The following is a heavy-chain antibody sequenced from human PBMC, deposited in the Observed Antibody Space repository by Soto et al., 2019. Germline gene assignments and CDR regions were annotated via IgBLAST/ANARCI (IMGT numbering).Heavy chain of an antibody. J-gene: IGHJ6*02. CDR2: IYHSGST. Sequence: QLQLQESGSGLVKPSQTLSLTCAVSGGSISSGGYSWSWIRQPPGKGLEWIGYIYHSGSTYYNPGLKSRVTISVARAKNQFSLKLSSVTAADTAVYYCASGTAMVRGYYYYGMDVWGQGTTVTVSS. D-gene: IGHD5-18*01. V-gene: IGHV4-30-2*01. CDR1: GGSISSGGYS. CDR3: ASGTAMVRGYYYYGMDV.